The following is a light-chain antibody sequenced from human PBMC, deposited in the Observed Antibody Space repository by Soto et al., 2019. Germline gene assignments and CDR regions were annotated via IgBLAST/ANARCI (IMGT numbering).Light chain of an antibody. CDR1: QTGSNNY. V-gene: IGKV3-20*01. CDR3: QQYGSSPWT. J-gene: IGKJ1*01. CDR2: GTS. Sequence: TGLTQSPGSLSLSLGDRATLSCRASQTGSNNYLAWYQQKPGQAPRLLIYGTSNRATGIPDRFSGSGSGTDFTLTISRLEPEDFVIYYCQQYGSSPWTFGQGTKVDIK.